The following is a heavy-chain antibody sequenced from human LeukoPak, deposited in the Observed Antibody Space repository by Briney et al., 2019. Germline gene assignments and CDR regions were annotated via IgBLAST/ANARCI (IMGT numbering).Heavy chain of an antibody. CDR1: GYTFTSYG. V-gene: IGHV1-18*04. J-gene: IGHJ4*02. Sequence: GASVKVSCKASGYTFTSYGISWVRQAPGQGLEWMGWISAYNGNTNYAQKLQGRVTSTSTAYMELRSLRSDDTVVYYCARDRVDTAMVPDYWGQGTLVTVSS. D-gene: IGHD5-18*01. CDR3: ARDRVDTAMVPDY. CDR2: ISAYNGNT.